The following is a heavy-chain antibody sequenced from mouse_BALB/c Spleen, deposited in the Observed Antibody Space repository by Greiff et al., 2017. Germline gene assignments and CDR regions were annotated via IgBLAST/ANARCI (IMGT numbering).Heavy chain of an antibody. D-gene: IGHD2-4*01. CDR2: ISSGGST. V-gene: IGHV5-6-5*01. J-gene: IGHJ3*01. CDR1: GFTFSSYA. Sequence: EVKLMESGGGLVKPGGSLKLSCAASGFTFSSYAMSWVRQTPEKRLEWVASISSGGSTYYPDSVKGRFTISRDNARNILYLQMSSLRSEDTAMYYCAMITTFAYWGQGTLVTVSA. CDR3: AMITTFAY.